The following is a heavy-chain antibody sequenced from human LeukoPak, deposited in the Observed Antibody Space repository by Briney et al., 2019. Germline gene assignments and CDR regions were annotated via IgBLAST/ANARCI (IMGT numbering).Heavy chain of an antibody. CDR1: GDSIRSGSYN. Sequence: SETRSLTCTVSGDSIRSGSYNWGWIRQPPGKGLEWIGSIYYSGNTFYNPSLKSRVTISVDSSKNQFSLKLNFVTAADTAVYYCATQTTGTPNRIDSWGQGTLVTVSS. J-gene: IGHJ4*02. D-gene: IGHD1-1*01. CDR3: ATQTTGTPNRIDS. CDR2: IYYSGNT. V-gene: IGHV4-39*01.